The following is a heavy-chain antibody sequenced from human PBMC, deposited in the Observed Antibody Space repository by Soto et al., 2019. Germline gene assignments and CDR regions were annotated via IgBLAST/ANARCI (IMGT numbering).Heavy chain of an antibody. J-gene: IGHJ4*02. D-gene: IGHD4-4*01. CDR2: TYYRSRWYH. CDR3: ASYRYDY. CDR1: GDSISSNSAA. Sequence: PSQTLSLTCAISGDSISSNSAAWYSIRQSPSRGFEWLGRTYYRSRWYHDYAVSVKSRIIINPDTSKNQVSLQLNSVTPDDTAVYYCASYRYDYWGQGTVVTVSS. V-gene: IGHV6-1*01.